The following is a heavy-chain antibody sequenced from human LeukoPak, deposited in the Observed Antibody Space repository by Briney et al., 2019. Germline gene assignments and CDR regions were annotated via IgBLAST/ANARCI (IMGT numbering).Heavy chain of an antibody. J-gene: IGHJ4*02. CDR1: GGSISSGGYS. V-gene: IGHV4-30-2*01. CDR2: IYHSGST. Sequence: PSQTLSLTCAVSGGSISSGGYSWSWLRQPPGKGLEWIGYIYHSGSTYYNPSLKSRVTISVDRSKNQFSLKLSSVTAADTAVYYCAREHGGITAFDYWGQGTLVTVSS. CDR3: AREHGGITAFDY. D-gene: IGHD4-23*01.